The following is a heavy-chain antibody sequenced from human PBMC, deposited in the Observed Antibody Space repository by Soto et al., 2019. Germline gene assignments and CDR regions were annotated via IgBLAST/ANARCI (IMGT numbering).Heavy chain of an antibody. J-gene: IGHJ5*02. CDR2: IIPIFGTA. CDR3: ARDRVIAARPYNWFDP. V-gene: IGHV1-69*13. Sequence: SVKVSCKASGGTFSSYAISWVRQAPGQGLEWMGGIIPIFGTANYAQKFQGRVTITADESTSTAYMELSSLRSEDTAVYYCARDRVIAARPYNWFDPWGQGTLVTVSS. D-gene: IGHD6-6*01. CDR1: GGTFSSYA.